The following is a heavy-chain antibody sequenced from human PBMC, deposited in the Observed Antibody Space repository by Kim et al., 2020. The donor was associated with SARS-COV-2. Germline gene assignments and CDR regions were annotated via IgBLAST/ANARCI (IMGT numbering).Heavy chain of an antibody. J-gene: IGHJ4*02. V-gene: IGHV1-46*01. D-gene: IGHD6-19*01. CDR2: INPSGGST. Sequence: ASVKVSCKASGYTFTSYYMHWVRQAPGQGLEWMGIINPSGGSTSYAQKFQGRVTMTRDTSTSTVYMELSSLRSEDTAVYYCARGTGYSSGWYQEAQALWGQGTLVTVSS. CDR3: ARGTGYSSGWYQEAQAL. CDR1: GYTFTSYY.